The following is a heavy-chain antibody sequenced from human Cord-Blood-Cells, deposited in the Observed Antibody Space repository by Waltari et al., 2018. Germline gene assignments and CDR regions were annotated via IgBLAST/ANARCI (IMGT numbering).Heavy chain of an antibody. CDR3: ATGRWELDY. Sequence: QVQLVQSGAEVKKPGASVKVSCKVSGYTLTELSMHWVRQAPGKGLEWMGGFDPEDGETIYAQKVQGRVTRTEDTSTDTAYMELSSLRSEDTAVYYCATGRWELDYWGQGTLVTVSS. D-gene: IGHD1-26*01. CDR1: GYTLTELS. J-gene: IGHJ4*02. CDR2: FDPEDGET. V-gene: IGHV1-24*01.